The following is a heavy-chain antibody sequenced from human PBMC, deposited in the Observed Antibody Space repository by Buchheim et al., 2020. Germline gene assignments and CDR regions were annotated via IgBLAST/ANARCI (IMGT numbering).Heavy chain of an antibody. CDR2: INSDGSST. V-gene: IGHV3-74*01. J-gene: IGHJ6*02. D-gene: IGHD2-2*01. Sequence: EVQLVESGGGLVQPGGSLRLSCAASGFTFSSYWMHWVRQAPGKGLVWVSRINSDGSSTSYADSVKGRFTISRDNAKNKLYLQMNSLRAEDTAVYYCARATYCSSTSCYPYYYYYGMDVWGQGTT. CDR1: GFTFSSYW. CDR3: ARATYCSSTSCYPYYYYYGMDV.